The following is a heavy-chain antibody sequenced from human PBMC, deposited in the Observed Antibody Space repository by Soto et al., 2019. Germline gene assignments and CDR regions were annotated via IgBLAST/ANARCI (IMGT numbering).Heavy chain of an antibody. Sequence: QVQLQESGPGLVKPSETLSLTCSVSGGSVNSGNYYWSWIRQPPGKGLEWIGSIYYSGSTNYNPSLTSRVTLSLDTSKNQVSLSLNSVTAADTAVYYFARVGVTMIRGADYWGQGTLVTVSS. V-gene: IGHV4-61*01. CDR1: GGSVNSGNYY. CDR2: IYYSGST. CDR3: ARVGVTMIRGADY. D-gene: IGHD3-10*01. J-gene: IGHJ4*02.